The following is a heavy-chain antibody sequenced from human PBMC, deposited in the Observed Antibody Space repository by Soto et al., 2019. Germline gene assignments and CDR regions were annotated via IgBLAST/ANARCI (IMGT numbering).Heavy chain of an antibody. CDR3: ARDPEGVFGEFNPHYFYYGMDV. V-gene: IGHV4-59*01. CDR2: IYHSGSS. D-gene: IGHD3-10*02. Sequence: PSETLSLTCTVSGGSISRYYWSWVRQPPGKGLEWIGYIYHSGSSNYNPSLKSRVTISVDTSKNQFSLKLSSVTAADTAVYYCARDPEGVFGEFNPHYFYYGMDVWGQGTTVTVSS. J-gene: IGHJ6*02. CDR1: GGSISRYY.